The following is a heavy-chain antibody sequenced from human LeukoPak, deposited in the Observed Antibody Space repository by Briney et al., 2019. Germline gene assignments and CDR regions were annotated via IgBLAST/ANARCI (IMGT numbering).Heavy chain of an antibody. CDR2: INHSGST. CDR3: ARGGPPCSSTSCYPIDY. CDR1: GGSFSGYY. D-gene: IGHD2-2*01. V-gene: IGHV4-34*01. Sequence: KPSETLSLTCAVYGGSFSGYYWSWIRQPPGKGLEWIGEINHSGSTNYNPSLKSRVTISVDTSKNQFSLKLSSVTAADTAVYYCARGGPPCSSTSCYPIDYWGQGTLVTVSS. J-gene: IGHJ4*02.